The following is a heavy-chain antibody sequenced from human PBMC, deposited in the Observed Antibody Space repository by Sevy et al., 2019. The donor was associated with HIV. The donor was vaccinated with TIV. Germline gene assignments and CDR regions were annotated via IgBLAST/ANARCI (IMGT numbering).Heavy chain of an antibody. V-gene: IGHV5-51*01. CDR3: ARGRDNYYGSGSLNY. CDR2: IYPGDSDT. J-gene: IGHJ4*02. D-gene: IGHD3-10*01. Sequence: GESLKISCKGSGYSFTSYWIGWVRQMPGKGLEWMGSIYPGDSDTRYSPSFQGQVTISADKSIITAYLQWSSLKASDTAMYYCARGRDNYYGSGSLNYWGQGTLVTVSS. CDR1: GYSFTSYW.